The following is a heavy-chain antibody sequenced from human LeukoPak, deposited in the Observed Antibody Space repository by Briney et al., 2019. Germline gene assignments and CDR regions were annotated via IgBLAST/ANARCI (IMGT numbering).Heavy chain of an antibody. CDR3: ARDTRVVVVPTATSVLFDY. CDR1: GYTFTSYG. CDR2: ISAYNGNT. V-gene: IGHV1-18*01. J-gene: IGHJ4*02. D-gene: IGHD2-2*01. Sequence: ASVKVSCKASGYTFTSYGISWVRQAPGQGPEWMGWISAYNGNTYYAQKLQGRVTMTTDTSTSTAYMELRSLGSDDTAVYYCARDTRVVVVPTATSVLFDYWGQEALVTVSS.